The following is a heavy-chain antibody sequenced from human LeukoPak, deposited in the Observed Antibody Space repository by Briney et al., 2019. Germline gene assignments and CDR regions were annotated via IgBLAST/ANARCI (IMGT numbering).Heavy chain of an antibody. V-gene: IGHV3-30*02. CDR2: IRYDGSNK. J-gene: IGHJ4*02. D-gene: IGHD5-12*01. CDR3: AKDPRPKYLVATSPFDY. CDR1: GFIFSSYG. Sequence: GGSLRLSCAASGFIFSSYGMHWVRQAPGKGLEWVAFIRYDGSNKYYADSVKGRFTISRDNSKNTLYLQMNSLRAEDTAVYYCAKDPRPKYLVATSPFDYWGQGTLVTVSS.